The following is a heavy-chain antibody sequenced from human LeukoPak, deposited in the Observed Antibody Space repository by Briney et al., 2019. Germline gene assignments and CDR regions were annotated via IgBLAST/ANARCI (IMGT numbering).Heavy chain of an antibody. V-gene: IGHV1-2*02. Sequence: ASVKVSCKASGYTFTGYYMHWVRQAPGQGLEWMGWINPNSGGTNYAQKFQGRVTMTRDTSISTAYMELMSLRSDDTAVYYCARDPSATSGYSSSWYWANAFDIWGQGTMVTVSS. CDR1: GYTFTGYY. J-gene: IGHJ3*02. CDR3: ARDPSATSGYSSSWYWANAFDI. D-gene: IGHD6-13*01. CDR2: INPNSGGT.